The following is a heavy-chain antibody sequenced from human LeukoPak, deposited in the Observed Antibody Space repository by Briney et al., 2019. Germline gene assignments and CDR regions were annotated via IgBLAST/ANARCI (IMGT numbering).Heavy chain of an antibody. CDR2: IYYSGST. CDR3: ARSGGYFDYYYYYMDV. CDR1: GDSISSYY. V-gene: IGHV4-59*01. Sequence: SETLSLTCTVSGDSISSYYWSWIRQPPGKGLEWIGYIYYSGSTNYNPSLKSRVTISVDTSKNQFSLKLSSVTAADTAVYYCARSGGYFDYYYYYMDVWGKGTTVTVSS. D-gene: IGHD3-22*01. J-gene: IGHJ6*03.